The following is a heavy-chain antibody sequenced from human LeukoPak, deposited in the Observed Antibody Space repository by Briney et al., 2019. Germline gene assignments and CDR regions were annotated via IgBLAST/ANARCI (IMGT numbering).Heavy chain of an antibody. CDR2: IYHSGST. CDR3: ATQQWLVREVVY. Sequence: SETLSLTCAVSGYSISSGYYWGWIRPPPGKGLEWIGSIYHSGSTYYNPSLKSRVTISVDTSKNQFSLKLSSVTAAGTAVYYCATQQWLVREVVYWGQGTLVTVSS. V-gene: IGHV4-38-2*01. J-gene: IGHJ4*02. D-gene: IGHD6-19*01. CDR1: GYSISSGYY.